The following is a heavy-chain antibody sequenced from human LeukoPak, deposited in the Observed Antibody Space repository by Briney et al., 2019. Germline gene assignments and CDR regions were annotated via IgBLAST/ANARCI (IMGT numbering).Heavy chain of an antibody. CDR2: IYHSGST. J-gene: IGHJ4*02. D-gene: IGHD3-10*01. Sequence: PSETLSLTCAVSGGSISSSNWWSWVRQPPGKGLEWIGEIYHSGSTNYNPSLKSRVTISADTSKNQFSLSLNSVTAADTAVYYCARTITIRGLTFDYWGQGTLVTVSS. CDR1: GGSISSSNW. CDR3: ARTITIRGLTFDY. V-gene: IGHV4-4*02.